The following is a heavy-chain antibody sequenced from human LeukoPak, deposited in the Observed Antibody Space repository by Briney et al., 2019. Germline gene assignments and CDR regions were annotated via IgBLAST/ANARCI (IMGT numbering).Heavy chain of an antibody. CDR1: GFTFSSYG. D-gene: IGHD4-23*01. V-gene: IGHV3-33*01. J-gene: IGHJ4*02. Sequence: GGSLRLSCAASGFTFSSYGMHWVRQAPGKGLEWVAVIWYDGSNKYYADSVEGRFTISRDNSKNTLYLQMNSLRAEDTAVYYCARDFPGAGYGGNSGAIDYWGQGTLVTVS. CDR3: ARDFPGAGYGGNSGAIDY. CDR2: IWYDGSNK.